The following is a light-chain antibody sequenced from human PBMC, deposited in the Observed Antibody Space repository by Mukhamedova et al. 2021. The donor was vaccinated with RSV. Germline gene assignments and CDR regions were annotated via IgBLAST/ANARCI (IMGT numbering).Light chain of an antibody. CDR3: QQYGSSPFT. J-gene: IGKJ3*01. V-gene: IGKV3-20*01. CDR2: GAS. Sequence: GERATLSCRASQSVSSSYLAWYQQKPGQAPRLLIYGASSRATGIPDRFSGSGSGTDFTLTISRLEPEDFAAYYCQQYGSSPFTFGP. CDR1: QSVSSSY.